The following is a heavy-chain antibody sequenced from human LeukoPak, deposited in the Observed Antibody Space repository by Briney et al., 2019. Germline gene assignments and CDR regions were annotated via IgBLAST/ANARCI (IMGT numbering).Heavy chain of an antibody. CDR1: GFTFFTSA. Sequence: GGSLRLSCAASGFTFFTSAMSWVRQAPGKGLEWVSGIGGSGANTYYSDSVKGRFTISRDNSKNTLYLQMDSLITDDTAVYYCAKNRKQPIDYWGQGSLVTVSS. J-gene: IGHJ4*02. V-gene: IGHV3-23*01. CDR3: AKNRKQPIDY. CDR2: IGGSGANT. D-gene: IGHD6-13*01.